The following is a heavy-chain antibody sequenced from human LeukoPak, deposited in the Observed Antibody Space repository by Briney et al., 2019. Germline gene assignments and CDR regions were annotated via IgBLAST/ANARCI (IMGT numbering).Heavy chain of an antibody. J-gene: IGHJ4*02. CDR1: GFTFSNYY. D-gene: IGHD1-7*01. V-gene: IGHV3-74*01. Sequence: GGSLRLSCAASGFTFSNYYMHWVRQGPGKGLVWVSDINGDGSSTNYADSVKGRFTISRDNAKNTLYLQMNSLRAEDTAVYFCGRGELPCSFDCRGQGTLVTVSS. CDR3: GRGELPCSFDC. CDR2: INGDGSST.